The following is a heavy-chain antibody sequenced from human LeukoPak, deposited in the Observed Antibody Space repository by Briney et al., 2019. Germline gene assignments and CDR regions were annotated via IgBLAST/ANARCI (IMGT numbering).Heavy chain of an antibody. V-gene: IGHV1-2*02. CDR3: ARDLRIAAAGNNWFDP. CDR1: GYTFTGYY. Sequence: GASVKVSCKASGYTFTGYYMHWVRQAPGQGLEWMGWINPNSGGTNHAQKFQGRVTMTRDTSISTAYMELSRLRSDDTAVYYCARDLRIAAAGNNWFDPWGQGTLVTVSS. D-gene: IGHD6-13*01. CDR2: INPNSGGT. J-gene: IGHJ5*02.